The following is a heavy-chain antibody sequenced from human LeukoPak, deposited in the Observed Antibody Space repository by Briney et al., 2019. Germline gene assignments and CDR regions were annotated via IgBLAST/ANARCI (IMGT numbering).Heavy chain of an antibody. CDR2: INTYTGNP. CDR1: GYTFTSYA. V-gene: IGHV7-4-1*02. Sequence: GASVKVSCKASGYTFTSYAMNWVRQAPGQGREWMGWINTYTGNPTYAQGFTGRFVFSLDSSVSTAYLQISSLKAEDTAVYYCARWDYDSSGYALYYFDYWGQGTLVTVSS. CDR3: ARWDYDSSGYALYYFDY. J-gene: IGHJ4*02. D-gene: IGHD3-22*01.